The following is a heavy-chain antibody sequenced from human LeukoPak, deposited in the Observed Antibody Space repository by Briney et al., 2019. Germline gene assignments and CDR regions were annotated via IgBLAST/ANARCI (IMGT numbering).Heavy chain of an antibody. CDR3: AEADSSGYYGGAFDI. CDR1: GFTFSSYA. Sequence: GGSLRLSCAASGFTFSSYAMSWVRQAPGKGLEWVSAISGSGGSTYYADSVKGRFTISRDNSKNTLYLQMNSLRAEDTAVYYCAEADSSGYYGGAFDIWGQGTMVTVSS. J-gene: IGHJ3*02. CDR2: ISGSGGST. D-gene: IGHD3-22*01. V-gene: IGHV3-23*01.